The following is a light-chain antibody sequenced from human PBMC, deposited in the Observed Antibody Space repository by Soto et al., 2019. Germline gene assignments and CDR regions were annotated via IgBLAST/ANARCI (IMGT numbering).Light chain of an antibody. CDR1: QSVSTY. V-gene: IGKV3-11*01. CDR2: EAS. CDR3: QQRSNWPLT. J-gene: IGKJ4*01. Sequence: EIVLTQSPATLSLSPGERATLSCRARQSVSTYLAWYQQKHGQAPRLLIYEASNRAAGIPARFSGSGSGTDFTLTISSLEPEDFAVYYCQQRSNWPLTFGGGTKVEIK.